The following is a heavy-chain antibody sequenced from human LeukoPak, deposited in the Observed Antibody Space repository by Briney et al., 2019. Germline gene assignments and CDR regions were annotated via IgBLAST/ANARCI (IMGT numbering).Heavy chain of an antibody. CDR1: GFTFSGSA. D-gene: IGHD6-13*01. CDR3: ARDLMGIAYRGAFYY. CDR2: IRSKANSYAT. V-gene: IGHV3-73*01. Sequence: PGGSLRLSCAASGFTFSGSAMHWVRQASGKGLEWVGRIRSKANSYATAYAASVKGRFTSSRDDSKNTAYLQMNSLKTEDTAVYYCARDLMGIAYRGAFYYWGQGTLVTVSS. J-gene: IGHJ4*02.